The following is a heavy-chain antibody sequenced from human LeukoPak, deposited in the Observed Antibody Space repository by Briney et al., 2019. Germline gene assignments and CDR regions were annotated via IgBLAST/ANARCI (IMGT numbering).Heavy chain of an antibody. CDR2: IIPIFGTA. CDR3: ARRGYSYGSDYFDY. D-gene: IGHD5-18*01. Sequence: ASVKVSCKASGGTFSSYAISWVRQAPGQGLEWMGGIIPIFGTANYAQKFQGRVTITADESTSTAYMELSSLRSEDTAVYYCARRGYSYGSDYFDYWGQGTLVTVSS. CDR1: GGTFSSYA. J-gene: IGHJ4*02. V-gene: IGHV1-69*13.